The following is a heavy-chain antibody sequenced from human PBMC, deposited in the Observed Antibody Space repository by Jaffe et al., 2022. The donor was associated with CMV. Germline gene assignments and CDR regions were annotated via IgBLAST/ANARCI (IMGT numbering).Heavy chain of an antibody. D-gene: IGHD1-26*01. J-gene: IGHJ4*02. CDR2: ISASGSDT. V-gene: IGHV3-23*04. Sequence: EVQLVESGGGLVQPGGSLRLSCEGSGFIFNSDAMTWVRQAPGKGLEWVSGISASGSDTYYGDSVKGRFTISRDNSKNTLYLQMNSLRAEDTAMYYCAKDVVGGATPRVFDLRGQGTLVTVSS. CDR1: GFIFNSDA. CDR3: AKDVVGGATPRVFDL.